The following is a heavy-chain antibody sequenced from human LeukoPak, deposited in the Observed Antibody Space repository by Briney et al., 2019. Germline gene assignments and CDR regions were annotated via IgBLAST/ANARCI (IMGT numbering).Heavy chain of an antibody. CDR2: INHSGST. V-gene: IGHV4-34*01. CDR3: ARGGRIWLSECFQH. J-gene: IGHJ1*01. D-gene: IGHD5-24*01. CDR1: GGSFSGYY. Sequence: SETLSLTCAVYGGSFSGYYWSWIRQPPGKGLEWIGEINHSGSTNYNPSLKSRVTISVDTSKNQFSLKLSSVTAADTAVSYCARGGRIWLSECFQHWGQGTLVTVSS.